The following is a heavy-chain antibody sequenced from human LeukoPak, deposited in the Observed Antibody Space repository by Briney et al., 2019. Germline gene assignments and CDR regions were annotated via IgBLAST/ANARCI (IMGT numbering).Heavy chain of an antibody. Sequence: ASVKVSCKTSGYSENFYGITWVRQVAGQGLEWMGWISAQHGQTEYAPNSQDRVTMTTDTYTNAAYMELRSLRSDDTAVYYCAGSLGYCTSNVCYLKYWGQGTLVTVSS. V-gene: IGHV1-18*01. CDR3: AGSLGYCTSNVCYLKY. CDR2: ISAQHGQT. J-gene: IGHJ4*02. D-gene: IGHD2-8*01. CDR1: GYSENFYG.